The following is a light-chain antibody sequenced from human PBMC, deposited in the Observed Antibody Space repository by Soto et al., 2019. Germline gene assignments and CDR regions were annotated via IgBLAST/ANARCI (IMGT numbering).Light chain of an antibody. J-gene: IGKJ4*01. CDR3: QQSSSTPT. Sequence: DIQMTQSPSSLSASVGDRVTITCRASQSINNLLNWYQQKPGKAPKLLIYGASRLESGVPSRFSSSGSVTDFTLTISDMQPEDFATYFCQQSSSTPTFGGGTNVDI. CDR2: GAS. V-gene: IGKV1-39*01. CDR1: QSINNL.